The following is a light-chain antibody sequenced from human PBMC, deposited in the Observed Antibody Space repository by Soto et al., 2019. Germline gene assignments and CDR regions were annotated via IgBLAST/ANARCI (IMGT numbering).Light chain of an antibody. Sequence: QSALTQPASVSGSPGQSITISCTGTSSDVGGYNYVSWYQQHPGKAPKLMIYDVTNRPSGVSNRFSASKSGNTASLTISGLQAEDEADYYCTSYTSYSALGVIGGGTQLTVL. J-gene: IGLJ2*01. CDR1: SSDVGGYNY. V-gene: IGLV2-14*01. CDR3: TSYTSYSALGV. CDR2: DVT.